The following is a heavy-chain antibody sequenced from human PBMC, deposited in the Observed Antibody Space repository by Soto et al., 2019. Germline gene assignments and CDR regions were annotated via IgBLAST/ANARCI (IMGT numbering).Heavy chain of an antibody. CDR2: INPKSGGT. CDR1: GYSFTDYH. Sequence: QVQLVQSGAEVKKPGASVKVSCKASGYSFTDYHIHWVRQAPGQGLEWLGRINPKSGGTSTAQKFQGWVTKTTDTSISTASMELTRLTSDDTAIYYCARGDSTDCSIGVCAFFYSHDMDVGGQGTTVTVSS. D-gene: IGHD2-8*01. V-gene: IGHV1-2*04. J-gene: IGHJ6*02. CDR3: ARGDSTDCSIGVCAFFYSHDMDV.